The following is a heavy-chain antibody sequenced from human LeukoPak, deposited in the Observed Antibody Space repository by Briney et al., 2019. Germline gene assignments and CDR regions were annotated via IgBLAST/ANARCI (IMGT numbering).Heavy chain of an antibody. D-gene: IGHD2-15*01. CDR2: IIPIFGTA. V-gene: IGHV1-69*05. CDR1: GGTFSSYA. Sequence: SVKVSCKASGGTFSSYAISWVRQVPGQGLEWMGGIIPIFGTANYAQKFQGRVTLTTDTSTSTAYMDLRSLRSDDTAVYHCARVTLGSWYFDLWGRGTLVTVSS. CDR3: ARVTLGSWYFDL. J-gene: IGHJ2*01.